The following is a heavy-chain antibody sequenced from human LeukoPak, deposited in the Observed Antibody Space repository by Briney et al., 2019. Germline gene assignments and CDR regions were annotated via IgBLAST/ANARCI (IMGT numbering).Heavy chain of an antibody. CDR3: TRGHWGLQS. D-gene: IGHD7-27*01. CDR1: GASVTDYY. J-gene: IGHJ5*02. Sequence: PSETLSLTCTVSGASVTDYYWSWIRQSPGKGLEWISYIHHNGNSDYNPSLRSRATTSLDTSKNQFSLNLISVTAADTAVYYCTRGHWGLQSWSQGTLVTVSS. CDR2: IHHNGNS. V-gene: IGHV4-59*02.